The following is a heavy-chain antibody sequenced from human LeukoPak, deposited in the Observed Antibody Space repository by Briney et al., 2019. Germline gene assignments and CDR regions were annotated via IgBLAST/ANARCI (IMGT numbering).Heavy chain of an antibody. J-gene: IGHJ4*02. CDR3: ATIRGWLGY. D-gene: IGHD5-24*01. Sequence: SGGSLRLSCAASGFTFSDHFMDWVRQAPGKGLEWVGRIRNKANSYITEYAASVKGRFTISRDDSKGSPFLQMNSLTTEATAVYYCATIRGWLGYWGQGTLVTVSS. V-gene: IGHV3-72*01. CDR1: GFTFSDHF. CDR2: IRNKANSYIT.